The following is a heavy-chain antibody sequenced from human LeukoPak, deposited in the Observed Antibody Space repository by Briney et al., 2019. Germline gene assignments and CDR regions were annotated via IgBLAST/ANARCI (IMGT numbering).Heavy chain of an antibody. CDR3: AKDGPNSWFGEAT. V-gene: IGHV3-30*18. CDR2: ISYDGSIK. CDR1: GFTFSSYG. J-gene: IGHJ5*02. Sequence: GRSLRLSCAASGFTFSSYGMHWVRQAPGKGLEWMALISYDGSIKYYADSVKGRFTISRDNSKNTLYLQMNSLRAEDTAVYYCAKDGPNSWFGEATWGQGTLSPSPQ. D-gene: IGHD3-10*01.